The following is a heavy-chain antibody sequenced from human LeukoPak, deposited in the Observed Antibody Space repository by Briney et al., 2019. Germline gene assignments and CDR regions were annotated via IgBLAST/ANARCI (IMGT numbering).Heavy chain of an antibody. CDR2: IIPIFGTA. Sequence: SVKVSCKASGGTFSSYAISWVRQAPGQGLEWMGGIIPIFGTANYAQKFQGRVTITADESTSTAYMELSSLRSEDTAVYYCAGGRVGATHDYWGQGTLVAVSS. CDR1: GGTFSSYA. D-gene: IGHD1-26*01. CDR3: AGGRVGATHDY. J-gene: IGHJ4*02. V-gene: IGHV1-69*13.